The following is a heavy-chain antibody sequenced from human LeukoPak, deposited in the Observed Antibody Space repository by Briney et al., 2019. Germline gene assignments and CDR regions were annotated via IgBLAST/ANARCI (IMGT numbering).Heavy chain of an antibody. CDR3: ARGTAVAATARTRVYFDY. D-gene: IGHD6-19*01. V-gene: IGHV4-34*01. CDR1: GGSFSGYY. Sequence: SETLSLTCAVYGGSFSGYYWSWIRQPPGKGLEWIGEINHSGGTNYNPSLKSRVTISVDTSKNQFSLKLSSVTAADTAVYYCARGTAVAATARTRVYFDYWGQGTLVTVSS. J-gene: IGHJ4*02. CDR2: INHSGGT.